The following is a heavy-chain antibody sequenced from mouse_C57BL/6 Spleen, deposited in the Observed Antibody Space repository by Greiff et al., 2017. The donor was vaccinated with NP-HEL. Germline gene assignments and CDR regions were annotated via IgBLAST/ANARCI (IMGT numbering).Heavy chain of an antibody. J-gene: IGHJ2*01. CDR1: GYTFTSYW. CDR3: ARSGPTTVEERDY. V-gene: IGHV1-50*01. CDR2: IDPSDSYT. Sequence: QVQLQQPGAELVKPGASVKLSCKASGYTFTSYWMQWVKQRPGQGLEWIGEIDPSDSYTNYNQKFKGKATLTVDTSSSTAYMQLRSLTSEDSAVYDCARSGPTTVEERDYWGQGTTLTVSS. D-gene: IGHD1-1*01.